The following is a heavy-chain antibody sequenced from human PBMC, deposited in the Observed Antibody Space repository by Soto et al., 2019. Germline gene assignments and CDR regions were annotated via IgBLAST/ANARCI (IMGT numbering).Heavy chain of an antibody. Sequence: SEILSLTCTVSGGSISSGGYSWSWIRQPPGKGLEWIGYIYHSGSTYYNPSLKSRVTISVDRSKNQFSLKLSSVTAADTAVYYCAGGIAARPLGYWGQGTLVTVSS. CDR3: AGGIAARPLGY. D-gene: IGHD6-6*01. V-gene: IGHV4-30-2*01. CDR1: GGSISSGGYS. J-gene: IGHJ4*02. CDR2: IYHSGST.